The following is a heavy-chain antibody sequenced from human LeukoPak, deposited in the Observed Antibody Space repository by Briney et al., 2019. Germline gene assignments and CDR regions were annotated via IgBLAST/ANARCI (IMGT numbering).Heavy chain of an antibody. CDR3: ARTTEGGYTYGYLYYYYMDV. CDR1: GDSINSYY. J-gene: IGHJ6*03. Sequence: PSETLSLTCTVSGDSINSYYWTWIRQAPGKGLEWIGYIYYTGSTNYNPSLKSRVTISVDTSKNQFSLKLTSVTAADTAVYYCARTTEGGYTYGYLYYYYMDVWGKGTTVTISS. V-gene: IGHV4-59*01. D-gene: IGHD5-18*01. CDR2: IYYTGST.